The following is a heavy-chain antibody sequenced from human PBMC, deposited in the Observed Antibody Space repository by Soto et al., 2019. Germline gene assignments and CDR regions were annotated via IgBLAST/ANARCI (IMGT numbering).Heavy chain of an antibody. CDR3: ARGYDFWSGYYYPYGMDV. J-gene: IGHJ6*02. D-gene: IGHD3-3*01. CDR1: GFTFSSCA. CDR2: ISYDGSNK. V-gene: IGHV3-30-3*01. Sequence: PGGSLRLSCAASGFTFSSCAMHWVRQAPGKGLEWVAVISYDGSNKNHADTVKGRFTISRDNSKNTLYLQMNSLRAEDTAVYYCARGYDFWSGYYYPYGMDVWGQGTTVTVSS.